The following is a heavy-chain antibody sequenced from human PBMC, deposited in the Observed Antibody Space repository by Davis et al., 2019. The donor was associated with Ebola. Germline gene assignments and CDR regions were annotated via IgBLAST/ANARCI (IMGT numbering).Heavy chain of an antibody. V-gene: IGHV3-9*01. Sequence: PGGSLRLSCAASGFTFDDYAMHWVRQAPGKGLEWVSGISWNSGSIGYADSVKGRFTISRDNAKNSLYLQMNSLRAEDTALYYCAISNFDLWGRGTLVTVSS. CDR2: ISWNSGSI. CDR3: AISNFDL. J-gene: IGHJ2*01. CDR1: GFTFDDYA.